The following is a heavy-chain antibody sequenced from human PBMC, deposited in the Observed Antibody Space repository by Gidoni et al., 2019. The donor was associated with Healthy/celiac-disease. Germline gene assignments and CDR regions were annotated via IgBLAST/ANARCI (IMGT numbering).Heavy chain of an antibody. CDR3: ASSFNTYYDFWSGYSDGMDV. V-gene: IGHV1-3*01. Sequence: QVQLVQSGAEVKKPGASVKDSCKASGYTFTSYAMHWVRQAPGQRLEWMGWINAGNGNTKYSQKFQGRVTITRDTSASTAYMELSSLRSEDTAVYYCASSFNTYYDFWSGYSDGMDVWGQGTTVTVSS. D-gene: IGHD3-3*01. J-gene: IGHJ6*02. CDR1: GYTFTSYA. CDR2: INAGNGNT.